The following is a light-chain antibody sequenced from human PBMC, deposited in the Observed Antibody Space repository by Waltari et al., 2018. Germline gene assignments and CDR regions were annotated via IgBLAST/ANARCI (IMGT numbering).Light chain of an antibody. CDR1: KLGDKY. V-gene: IGLV3-1*01. CDR3: QAWDSSTDVV. J-gene: IGLJ2*01. CDR2: QDS. Sequence: SYELTQPPSVSVSPGQTARIPCSGAKLGDKYACWYPQKPGQSPVLVIYQDSTRPSGIPERFSGSNSGNTATLTISGTQAMDEADYYCQAWDSSTDVVFGGGTKLTVL.